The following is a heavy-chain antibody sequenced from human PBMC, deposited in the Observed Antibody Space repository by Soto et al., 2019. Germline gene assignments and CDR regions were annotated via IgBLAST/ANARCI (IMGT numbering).Heavy chain of an antibody. J-gene: IGHJ4*02. Sequence: SETLSLTCAVYGGSFSGYYWSWIRQPPGKGLEWIGEINHSGSTNYNPSLKSRVTISVDTSKNQFSLKLSSVTAADTAVYYCASRGRAYSYGPAFDYWGQGTLVTVSS. CDR1: GGSFSGYY. V-gene: IGHV4-34*01. CDR2: INHSGST. CDR3: ASRGRAYSYGPAFDY. D-gene: IGHD5-18*01.